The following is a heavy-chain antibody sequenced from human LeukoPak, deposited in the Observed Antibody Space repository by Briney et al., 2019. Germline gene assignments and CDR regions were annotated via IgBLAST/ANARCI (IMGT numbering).Heavy chain of an antibody. D-gene: IGHD2/OR15-2a*01. J-gene: IGHJ4*02. CDR3: ARQATNSPVDY. CDR1: GFTFDDYV. V-gene: IGHV3-9*01. Sequence: GGSLRLSCAASGFTFDDYVMHWVRQAPGKGLEWVSGITWNSDTIAYADSVKGRFTISRDNAKNSLYLQMNSLRAEDTAVYYCARQATNSPVDYLGQGTLVTVSS. CDR2: ITWNSDTI.